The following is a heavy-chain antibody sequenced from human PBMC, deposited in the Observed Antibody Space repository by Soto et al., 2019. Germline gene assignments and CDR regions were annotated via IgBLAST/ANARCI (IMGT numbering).Heavy chain of an antibody. Sequence: QAQLVQSGAEVKKPGASVKVSCKASGYTFTGYYMHWVRQAPGQGLEWMGWINPNSGGTNYAQKFQGWVTMTRDTSISTAYMELSRLRSDDTAVYYCARGHSSSIGRGYYYYGMDVWGQGTTVTVSS. J-gene: IGHJ6*02. V-gene: IGHV1-2*04. CDR1: GYTFTGYY. CDR3: ARGHSSSIGRGYYYYGMDV. CDR2: INPNSGGT. D-gene: IGHD6-6*01.